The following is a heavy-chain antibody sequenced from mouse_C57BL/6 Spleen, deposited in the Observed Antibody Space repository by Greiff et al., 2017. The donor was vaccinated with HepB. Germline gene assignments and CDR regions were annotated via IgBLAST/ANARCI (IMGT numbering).Heavy chain of an antibody. CDR1: GFNIKDYY. J-gene: IGHJ2*01. CDR2: IDPEDGET. CDR3: ARITTVVADYFDD. V-gene: IGHV14-2*01. D-gene: IGHD1-1*01. Sequence: VHVKQSGAELVKPGASVKLSCTASGFNIKDYYMHWVKQRTEQGLEWIGRIDPEDGETKYAPKFQGKATITADTSSNTAYLQLSSLTSEDTAVYYCARITTVVADYFDDWGQGTTLTVAS.